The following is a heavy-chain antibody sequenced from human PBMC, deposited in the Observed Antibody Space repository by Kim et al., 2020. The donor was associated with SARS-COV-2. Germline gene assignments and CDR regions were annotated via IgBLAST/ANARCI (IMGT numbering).Heavy chain of an antibody. CDR1: GYTFDNYA. Sequence: GESLKISCQASGYTFDNYAIAWVRQVPGKGLEWMGIVYPSDSSATYSPSFLGQGSVSAAKSVNTAYLEWNTLKASDTAIYYCARLGRGSVMGFDYWGQGT. V-gene: IGHV5-51*01. D-gene: IGHD2-8*01. CDR3: ARLGRGSVMGFDY. CDR2: VYPSDSSA. J-gene: IGHJ4*02.